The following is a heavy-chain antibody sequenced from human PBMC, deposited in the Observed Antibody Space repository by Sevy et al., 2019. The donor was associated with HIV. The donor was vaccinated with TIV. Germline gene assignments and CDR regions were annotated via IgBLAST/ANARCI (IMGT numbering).Heavy chain of an antibody. V-gene: IGHV3-15*01. CDR1: GFSFSHAW. D-gene: IGHD2-8*02. CDR3: STDPIIVLLVTDGMDV. CDR2: IKSKPDGGTT. J-gene: IGHJ6*02. Sequence: GGSLRLSCEASGFSFSHAWMSWVRQAPGKGLEWVGRIKSKPDGGTTDYAAPVKGRFTISRDDSKNTLFLQMNSLKTDDTAVYYCSTDPIIVLLVTDGMDVWGQGSTVTVSS.